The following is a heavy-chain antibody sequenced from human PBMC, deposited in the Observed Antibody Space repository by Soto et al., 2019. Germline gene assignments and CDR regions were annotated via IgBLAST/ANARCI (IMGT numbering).Heavy chain of an antibody. V-gene: IGHV2-5*02. CDR1: GFSLNTGGLG. CDR3: VHSRCCGDCLRSYSTHYYDGMDV. J-gene: IGHJ6*02. D-gene: IGHD2-21*02. CDR2: IYWDGDK. Sequence: QITLKESGPTLVKPTQTLTLTCTFSGFSLNTGGLGVGWIRQPPGKALEWLALIYWDGDKRYSPSLQSRPSITKDTPNNPVFLTITNMDTMDTATYYCVHSRCCGDCLRSYSTHYYDGMDVWGQGNTVTVSS.